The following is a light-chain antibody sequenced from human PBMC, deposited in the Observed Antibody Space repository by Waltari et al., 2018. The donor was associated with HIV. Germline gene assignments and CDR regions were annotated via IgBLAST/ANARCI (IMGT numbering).Light chain of an antibody. J-gene: IGLJ2*01. Sequence: QSALTQPASVSGSPGQSITISCTGSSGDVGSYNLVSWYQLLQGKVPKLLIYEVSKRPSGVSNRFSGSKSDTTASLTISGLQADDEADYYCSSYAGSHTLIFGGGTKLTVL. CDR1: SGDVGSYNL. CDR2: EVS. CDR3: SSYAGSHTLI. V-gene: IGLV2-23*02.